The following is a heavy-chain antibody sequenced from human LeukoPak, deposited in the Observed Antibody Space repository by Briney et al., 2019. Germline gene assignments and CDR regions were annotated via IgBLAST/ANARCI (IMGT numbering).Heavy chain of an antibody. V-gene: IGHV3-20*04. CDR1: GFTFDDYG. CDR3: ATESVELATIPLGY. Sequence: GGSLRLSCAASGFTFDDYGMSWVRQAPGKGLEWVSGINWNGGSTGYADSVKGRFTISRDNAKNSLYLQMNSLRADDTAVYYCATESVELATIPLGYWGQGTLVTVSS. D-gene: IGHD5-24*01. CDR2: INWNGGST. J-gene: IGHJ4*02.